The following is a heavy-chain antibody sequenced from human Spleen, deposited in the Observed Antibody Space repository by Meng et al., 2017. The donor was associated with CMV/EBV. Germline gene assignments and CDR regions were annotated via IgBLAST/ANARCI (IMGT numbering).Heavy chain of an antibody. V-gene: IGHV3-48*04. CDR2: ISSSGSTI. CDR3: ARLATGPLGFDP. D-gene: IGHD2-15*01. J-gene: IGHJ5*02. Sequence: GESLKISCAASGFTFSDYGMHWVRQAPGKGLEWVSYISSSGSTIYYADSVKGRFTISRDNAKNSLYLQMNSLRAEDTAVYYCARLATGPLGFDPWGQGTLVTVSS. CDR1: GFTFSDYG.